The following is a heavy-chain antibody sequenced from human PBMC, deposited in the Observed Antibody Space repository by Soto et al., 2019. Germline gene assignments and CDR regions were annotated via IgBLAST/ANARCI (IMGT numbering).Heavy chain of an antibody. CDR3: ARGPVTRPEYFQH. Sequence: QVQLQQWGAGLLKPSETLSLTCAVYGGSFSGYYWSWIRQPPGKGLEWIGEINHSGSTSYNPSLKSRVTISVDTSKNQFSLKLSSVTAADTAVYYCARGPVTRPEYFQHWGQGTLVTVSA. J-gene: IGHJ1*01. D-gene: IGHD2-2*01. V-gene: IGHV4-34*01. CDR2: INHSGST. CDR1: GGSFSGYY.